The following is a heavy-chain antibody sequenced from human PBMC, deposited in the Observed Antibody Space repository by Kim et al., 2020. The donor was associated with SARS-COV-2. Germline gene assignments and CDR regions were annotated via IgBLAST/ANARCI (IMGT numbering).Heavy chain of an antibody. D-gene: IGHD3-3*01. V-gene: IGHV3-74*01. CDR3: ARDYSFWSHYYYYGMDV. Sequence: GGSLRLSCAASGFTFSSYWMHWVRQAPGKGLVWVSRINSDGSSTSYADSVKGRFTISRDNAKNTLYLQMNSLRAEDTAVYYCARDYSFWSHYYYYGMDVWGQGTTVTVSS. CDR1: GFTFSSYW. J-gene: IGHJ6*02. CDR2: INSDGSST.